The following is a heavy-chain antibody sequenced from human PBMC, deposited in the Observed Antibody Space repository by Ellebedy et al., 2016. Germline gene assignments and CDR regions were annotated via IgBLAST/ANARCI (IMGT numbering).Heavy chain of an antibody. V-gene: IGHV1-58*02. CDR3: AAGYSGSYKDFDY. CDR1: GYTFTSYD. Sequence: SVKVSXXASGYTFTSYDINWVRQARGQRLEWIGWIVVGSGNTNYAQKFQERVTITRDMSTSTAYMELSSLRSEDTAVYYCAAGYSGSYKDFDYWGQGTLVTVSS. D-gene: IGHD1-26*01. CDR2: IVVGSGNT. J-gene: IGHJ4*02.